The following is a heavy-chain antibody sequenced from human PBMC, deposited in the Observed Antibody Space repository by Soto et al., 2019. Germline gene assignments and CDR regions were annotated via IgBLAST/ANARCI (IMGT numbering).Heavy chain of an antibody. J-gene: IGHJ4*02. D-gene: IGHD2-21*02. V-gene: IGHV1-18*01. Sequence: QVQLVQSGAEVKKPGASVKVSCKASGYTFSNYGINWVRQDPGQGLEWIGWISGYNGNTDYAQKLQDRVTMTTDTSTSTAYMELRSLRSDETAVYYCARDPEDYGGDSGVGPHPGWGQGTLVTVSS. CDR3: ARDPEDYGGDSGVGPHPG. CDR2: ISGYNGNT. CDR1: GYTFSNYG.